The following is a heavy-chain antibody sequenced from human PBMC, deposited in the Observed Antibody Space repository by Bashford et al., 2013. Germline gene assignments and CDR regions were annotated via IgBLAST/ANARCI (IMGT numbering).Heavy chain of an antibody. CDR1: GGPSVVL. CDR2: INHMEAP. D-gene: IGHD3-3*01. CDR3: ARVTIFGVAYFDY. V-gene: IGHV4-34*01. Sequence: SETLSLTCAVYGGPSVVLLELDPPAPGRAEWIGEINHMEAPTTTRPSKSRVTISVDTSKNQFSLKLSSVTAADTAVYYCARVTIFGVAYFDYWGQGTLVTVSS. J-gene: IGHJ4*02.